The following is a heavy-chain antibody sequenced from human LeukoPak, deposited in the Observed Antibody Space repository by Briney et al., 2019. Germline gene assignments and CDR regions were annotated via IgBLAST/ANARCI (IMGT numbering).Heavy chain of an antibody. CDR2: ITGSGGDT. V-gene: IGHV3-23*01. D-gene: IGHD4-17*01. J-gene: IGHJ4*02. CDR1: GFTFSSYA. CDR3: ATYTVTPRHFDY. Sequence: GGSLRLSCEASGFTFSSYAMSWVRRAPGKGLEWVSSITGSGGDTYYADSVKGRFTISRDNSKNTLYLQMNSLRAEDTAVYYCATYTVTPRHFDYWGQGTLVTVSS.